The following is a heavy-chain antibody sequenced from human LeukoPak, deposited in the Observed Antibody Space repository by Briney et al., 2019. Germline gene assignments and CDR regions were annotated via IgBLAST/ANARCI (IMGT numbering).Heavy chain of an antibody. Sequence: ASVKVSCKASGYTFTSYYMHWVRQATGQGLEWMGWMNPNSGNTGYAQKFQGRVTMTRNTSISTAYMELSSLRSEDTAVYYCARGPSVAGTGFDYWGQGTLVTVSS. CDR3: ARGPSVAGTGFDY. V-gene: IGHV1-8*02. CDR1: GYTFTSYY. D-gene: IGHD6-19*01. CDR2: MNPNSGNT. J-gene: IGHJ4*02.